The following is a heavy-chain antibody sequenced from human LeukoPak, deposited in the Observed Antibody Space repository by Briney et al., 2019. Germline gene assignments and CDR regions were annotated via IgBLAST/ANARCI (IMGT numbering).Heavy chain of an antibody. V-gene: IGHV3-23*01. CDR3: AKAKNYYDRTPADY. J-gene: IGHJ4*02. CDR2: ISGSGGST. CDR1: GFTFSSYA. D-gene: IGHD3-22*01. Sequence: GGWLRLSCAASGFTFSSYAMSSVRQAPGKGLEWVSAISGSGGSTYYADSVKGRFTISRDNSKNTLYLQMNSLRAEDTAVYYCAKAKNYYDRTPADYWGQGTLVTVSS.